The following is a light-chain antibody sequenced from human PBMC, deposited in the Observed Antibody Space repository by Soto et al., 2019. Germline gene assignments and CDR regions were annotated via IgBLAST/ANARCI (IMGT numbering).Light chain of an antibody. Sequence: EIVLTQSPATLSLSPGERATLSCGASQSVSSSYLAWYQQKPGLAPRLLIYDASSRATGIPDSFSGCGSGTTFTITISRLEPEDVVVYSFKQYGSTTWTFGQGTKVEIK. V-gene: IGKV3D-20*01. CDR2: DAS. CDR1: QSVSSSY. J-gene: IGKJ1*01. CDR3: KQYGSTTWT.